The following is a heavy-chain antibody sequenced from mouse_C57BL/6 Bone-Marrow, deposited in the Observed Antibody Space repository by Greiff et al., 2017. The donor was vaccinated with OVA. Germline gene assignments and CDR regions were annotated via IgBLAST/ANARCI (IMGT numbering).Heavy chain of an antibody. V-gene: IGHV3-6*01. CDR2: ISYDGSN. CDR1: GYSITSGYY. J-gene: IGHJ4*01. CDR3: AREGDWGAMDY. Sequence: DVKLQESGPGLVKPSQSLSLTCSVTGYSITSGYYWNWIRQFPGNKLEWMGYISYDGSNNYNPSLNNRISITRDTSKNQFFLKLNSVTTEDTATYYCAREGDWGAMDYWGQGTSVTVSS. D-gene: IGHD4-1*01.